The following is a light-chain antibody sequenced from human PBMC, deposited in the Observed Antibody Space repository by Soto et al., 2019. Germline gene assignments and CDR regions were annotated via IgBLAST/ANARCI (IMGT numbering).Light chain of an antibody. CDR3: QQYNNWPRT. V-gene: IGKV3-15*01. CDR1: QSVSSSY. CDR2: GAT. J-gene: IGKJ1*01. Sequence: EIVLTQSPGTLSLSPGEIATLCCIASQSVSSSYLAWYQQKPGQAPRLLIHGATTRATGIPARFSGSGSGTEFTLTISSLQSEDFAVYYCQQYNNWPRTFGQGTKVDI.